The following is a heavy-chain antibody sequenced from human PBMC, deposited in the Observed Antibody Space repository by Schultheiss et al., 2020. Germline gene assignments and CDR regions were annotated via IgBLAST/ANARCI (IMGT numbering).Heavy chain of an antibody. Sequence: SETLSLTCTVSGGSISTYYWSWIRQPPGKGLEWIGYIYYSGSTNYNPSLKSRVTISVDTSKNQFSLKLSSVTAADTAVYYCARSYCSGTSCYGDFDYWGQGTLVTVSS. CDR3: ARSYCSGTSCYGDFDY. D-gene: IGHD2-2*01. CDR2: IYYSGST. V-gene: IGHV4-59*01. CDR1: GGSISTYY. J-gene: IGHJ4*02.